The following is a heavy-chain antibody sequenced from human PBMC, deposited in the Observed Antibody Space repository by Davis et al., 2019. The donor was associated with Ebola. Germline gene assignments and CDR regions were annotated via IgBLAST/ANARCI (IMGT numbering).Heavy chain of an antibody. CDR1: GGSISSGGYS. J-gene: IGHJ4*02. CDR3: ALYGSGSYYMY. V-gene: IGHV4-61*08. D-gene: IGHD3-10*01. Sequence: MPSETLSLTCAVSGGSISSGGYSWSWIRQPPGKGLEWIGYIYYRGSTNYSPSLKSRATISVNTSKNQFSLRLSSVTAADTAVYYCALYGSGSYYMYWGQGILVTVSS. CDR2: IYYRGST.